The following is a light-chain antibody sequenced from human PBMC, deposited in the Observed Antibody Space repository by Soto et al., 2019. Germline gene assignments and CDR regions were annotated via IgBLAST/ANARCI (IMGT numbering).Light chain of an antibody. CDR2: LEYSGSY. J-gene: IGLJ2*01. V-gene: IGLV4-60*03. CDR3: ETWDSNTRV. CDR1: SGHSSYT. Sequence: QPVLTQSSSASASLGSSVKLTCTLSSGHSSYTIAWHQQQPGKAPRYLMKLEYSGSYNKGSGVPDRFSGSSSGADRYLTISNLQSEDEADYYCETWDSNTRVFGGGTKVTVL.